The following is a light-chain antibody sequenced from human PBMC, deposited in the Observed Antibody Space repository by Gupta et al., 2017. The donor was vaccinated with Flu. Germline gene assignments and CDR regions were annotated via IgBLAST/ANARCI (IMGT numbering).Light chain of an antibody. CDR1: QSVLFSSNNKNY. CDR3: QQYFTPPYT. Sequence: TITCKSSQSVLFSSNNKNYLAWYQQKPRQPPQLLIYWASTRDSGVPDRFSGSGSGTDFTLTISSLQAEDVAVYSCQQYFTPPYTFGPGTKVE. V-gene: IGKV4-1*01. J-gene: IGKJ1*01. CDR2: WAS.